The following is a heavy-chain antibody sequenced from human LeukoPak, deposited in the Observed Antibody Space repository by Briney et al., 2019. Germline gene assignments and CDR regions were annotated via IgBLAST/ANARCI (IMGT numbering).Heavy chain of an antibody. CDR3: ARDTITFGGVIVREPIDY. D-gene: IGHD3-16*02. J-gene: IGHJ4*02. Sequence: GGSLRLSCAASGFTFSSYAMSWVRQAPGKGLEWVSVISGSGGTTYYADSVKGRFTISRDNSKNTLYLQMNSLRAEDTAVYYCARDTITFGGVIVREPIDYWGQGTLVTVSS. CDR1: GFTFSSYA. CDR2: ISGSGGTT. V-gene: IGHV3-23*01.